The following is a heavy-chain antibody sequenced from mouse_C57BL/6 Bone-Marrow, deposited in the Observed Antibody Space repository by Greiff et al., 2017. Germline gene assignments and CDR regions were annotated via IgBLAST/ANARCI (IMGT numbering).Heavy chain of an antibody. J-gene: IGHJ3*02. CDR3: ARGDFGG. CDR1: GYTFTDYY. Sequence: VQLQQSGPELVKPGASVKISCKASGYTFTDYYMNWVKQSHGKSLEWIGDINPNNGGTSYNQKFKGKATLTVDKSSSTAYMELRSLTSEDSAVYYCARGDFGGWGQGTLVTVSA. V-gene: IGHV1-26*01. CDR2: INPNNGGT.